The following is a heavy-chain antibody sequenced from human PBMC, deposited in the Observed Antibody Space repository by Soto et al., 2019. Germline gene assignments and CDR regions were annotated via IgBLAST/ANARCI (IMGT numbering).Heavy chain of an antibody. V-gene: IGHV3-15*07. CDR1: GFTFSEAW. CDR2: IRSKDVGATT. CDR3: TTASFYV. J-gene: IGHJ3*01. Sequence: PGGSLRLSCAASGFTFSEAWMNWVRQAPGKGLEWVGRIRSKDVGATTDYAAPVKGKFNISRDDSKNTVFLQINSLNTEDTAMNYCTTASFYVWGQGTMVTVSS. D-gene: IGHD6-6*01.